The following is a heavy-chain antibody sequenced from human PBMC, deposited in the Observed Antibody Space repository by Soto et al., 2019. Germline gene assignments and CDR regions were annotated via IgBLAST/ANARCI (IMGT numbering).Heavy chain of an antibody. D-gene: IGHD3-10*02. CDR2: IAYDGNEK. V-gene: IGHV3-30*18. Sequence: ESGGGVVQPGTSLRLSCAASGFTFKTHAMHWVLQAPGKGLEWMAVIAYDGNEKFYADSVKGRFTISRDNSKNALYLQINTPRNKDTAVYYCGKDVGNYVPYYYGVDVWGQGTTVTVSS. J-gene: IGHJ6*02. CDR3: GKDVGNYVPYYYGVDV. CDR1: GFTFKTHA.